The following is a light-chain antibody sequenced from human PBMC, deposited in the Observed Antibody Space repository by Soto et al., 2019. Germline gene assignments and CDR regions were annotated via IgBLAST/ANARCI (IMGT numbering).Light chain of an antibody. CDR1: QRVTNSY. CDR3: HQYGTSPRT. J-gene: IGKJ1*01. Sequence: EIVLSQSPDTLYSSPGERATLSCRASQRVTNSYLAWYQQRPGQAPRLLIFGASRRATGIPDRFSGSGSGTDFTLTISSLEPEDFALYSCHQYGTSPRTFGRGTKVEF. CDR2: GAS. V-gene: IGKV3-20*01.